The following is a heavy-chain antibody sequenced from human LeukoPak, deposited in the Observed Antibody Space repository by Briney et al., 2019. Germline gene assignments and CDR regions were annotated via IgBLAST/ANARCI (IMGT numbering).Heavy chain of an antibody. CDR3: ARDNSVRDEAWWFNP. Sequence: SVKVSCKASGFTFTSSAMQWVRQARGQRLEWIGWIVVGSGNTNYAQKFQERVTLTRDMSTSTDYLELSSLRSEDTAVYYCARDNSVRDEAWWFNPWGQGTLVTVSS. CDR2: IVVGSGNT. J-gene: IGHJ5*02. CDR1: GFTFTSSA. D-gene: IGHD5-24*01. V-gene: IGHV1-58*02.